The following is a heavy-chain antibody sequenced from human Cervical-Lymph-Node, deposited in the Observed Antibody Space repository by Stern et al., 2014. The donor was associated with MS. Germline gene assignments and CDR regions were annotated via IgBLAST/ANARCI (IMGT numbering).Heavy chain of an antibody. Sequence: VQLGQSGAELRKPGESLKISCKASGYTFSNAWIGWVRQMPGRGLEWMGIIYPADSQTRYSPSFQGQVTISADKSVSTAYLQWTSLKASDTAMYYCARQKGYWGQGTLVSVSS. CDR2: IYPADSQT. CDR3: ARQKGY. CDR1: GYTFSNAW. V-gene: IGHV5-51*01. J-gene: IGHJ4*02.